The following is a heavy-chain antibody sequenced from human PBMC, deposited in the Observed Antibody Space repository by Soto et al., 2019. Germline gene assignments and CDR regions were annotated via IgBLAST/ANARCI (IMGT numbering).Heavy chain of an antibody. Sequence: GGSLRLSCAASGFTFSSYAMHGVRQAPGKGLEWVAVISYDGSNKYYADSVKGRFTISRDNSKNTLYLHMNSLRAEDTAVYYCARGPTTGTNRPRVDPWGQGTLVTVSS. D-gene: IGHD4-4*01. CDR3: ARGPTTGTNRPRVDP. V-gene: IGHV3-30-3*01. J-gene: IGHJ5*02. CDR2: ISYDGSNK. CDR1: GFTFSSYA.